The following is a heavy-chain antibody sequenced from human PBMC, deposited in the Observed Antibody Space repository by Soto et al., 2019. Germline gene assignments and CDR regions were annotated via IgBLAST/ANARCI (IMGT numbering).Heavy chain of an antibody. Sequence: QLQLQESGPGLLKPSETLSLTCTVSGDSISSGNYRWGWVRQTPGKGLEWIGNIYSTGTTYYNPSLKSRATISGETAKIHSSLKLSIVTAADTAVYYCTSRLRYGYAMDVWGQGTAVTVSS. D-gene: IGHD1-1*01. J-gene: IGHJ6*02. CDR2: IYSTGTT. CDR3: TSRLRYGYAMDV. V-gene: IGHV4-39*02. CDR1: GDSISSGNYR.